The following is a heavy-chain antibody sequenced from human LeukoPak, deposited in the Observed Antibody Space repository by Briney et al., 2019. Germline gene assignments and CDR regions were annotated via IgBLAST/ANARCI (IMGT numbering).Heavy chain of an antibody. CDR2: IYYSGST. CDR3: ARSSSYGGNAVAFDI. Sequence: SETLSLTCTVSGGSISSSSYYWGWIRQPPGKGLEWIGSIYYSGSTYYNPSLKSRVTISVDTSKNQFSLKLSSVTAADTAVYYCARSSSYGGNAVAFDIWGQGTMVTVSS. V-gene: IGHV4-39*07. J-gene: IGHJ3*02. D-gene: IGHD4-23*01. CDR1: GGSISSSSYY.